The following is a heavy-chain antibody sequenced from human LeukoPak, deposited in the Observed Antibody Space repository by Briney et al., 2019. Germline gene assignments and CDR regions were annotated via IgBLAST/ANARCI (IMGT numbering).Heavy chain of an antibody. D-gene: IGHD3-10*01. Sequence: PSETLSLTCTVSGGSISPHYWSWIRQPPGKGLEGIGYISYSGSTNYNPSLKSRVTRSLDTSKNQFSLKLSSVTAADTAVFYCARTRFGGPYFEYWGQGTLVTVSS. CDR2: ISYSGST. CDR1: GGSISPHY. J-gene: IGHJ4*02. V-gene: IGHV4-59*11. CDR3: ARTRFGGPYFEY.